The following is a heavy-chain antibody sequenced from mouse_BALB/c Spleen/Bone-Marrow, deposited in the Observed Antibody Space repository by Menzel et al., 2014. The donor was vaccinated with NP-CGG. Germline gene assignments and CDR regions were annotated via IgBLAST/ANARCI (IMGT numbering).Heavy chain of an antibody. D-gene: IGHD3-2*01. J-gene: IGHJ4*01. Sequence: VQLQESGAELAKPGASVKMSCKASDYTFTSYWMHWVKQRPGQGLEWIGYINPSTGYTEYNQNFKDKATLTADKSSITAYMQLSSLTSEDPAVYYCTRSTGAMDYWGQGTSVTVSS. CDR1: DYTFTSYW. CDR3: TRSTGAMDY. V-gene: IGHV1-7*01. CDR2: INPSTGYT.